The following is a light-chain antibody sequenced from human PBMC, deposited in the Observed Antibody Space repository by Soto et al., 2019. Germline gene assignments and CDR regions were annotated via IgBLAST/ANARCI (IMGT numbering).Light chain of an antibody. Sequence: QSALTQPASVSGSPGQSITISCTGTSSDVGCYNYVSWYQQHPGKAPKLMIYDVSNRPSGVSNRFSGSKSGNTASLTISGLQAEDEADYYCSSYTSSRSVVFGGGTKLTVL. CDR3: SSYTSSRSVV. J-gene: IGLJ2*01. CDR1: SSDVGCYNY. CDR2: DVS. V-gene: IGLV2-14*01.